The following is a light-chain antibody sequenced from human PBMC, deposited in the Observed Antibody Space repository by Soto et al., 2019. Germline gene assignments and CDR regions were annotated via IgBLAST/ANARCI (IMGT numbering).Light chain of an antibody. CDR3: ASSTTSSPYV. CDR2: DVS. J-gene: IGLJ1*01. V-gene: IGLV2-14*03. CDR1: SSDVGAFNY. Sequence: QSVLTQPASVSGSPGQSIAISCTGTSSDVGAFNYVSWYQQHPGKAPKFMIFDVSSRPSGVSDRFSGSKSGNTASLTISGPQTEAEADYHCASSTTSSPYVFGTGTNVTVL.